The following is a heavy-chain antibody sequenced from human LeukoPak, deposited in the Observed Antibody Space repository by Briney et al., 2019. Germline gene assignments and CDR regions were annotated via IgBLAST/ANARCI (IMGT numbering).Heavy chain of an antibody. V-gene: IGHV3-23*01. Sequence: PGGSLRLSCAASGFTFSSYAMSWVRQAPGKGLECVSAISVSGGSTYYADSVKGRFTISRDNSKNTPYLQMNSLRAEDTAVYYCAKGIRTIAAAGHFDYWGQGTLVTVSS. D-gene: IGHD6-13*01. J-gene: IGHJ4*02. CDR3: AKGIRTIAAAGHFDY. CDR1: GFTFSSYA. CDR2: ISVSGGST.